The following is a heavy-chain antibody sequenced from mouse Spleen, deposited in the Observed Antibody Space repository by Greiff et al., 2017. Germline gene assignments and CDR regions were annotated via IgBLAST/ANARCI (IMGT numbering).Heavy chain of an antibody. Sequence: QVQLKQPGTELMKPGASVKVSCKASGYTFTSYWISWVKQRPGQSLEWIGDIYPGSGRTNYNEKFKSKATLTLDTSASTAYMQLSRLTSEDSAVYYCATGIGDSDYWGQGTTLTVSS. CDR2: IYPGSGRT. CDR1: GYTFTSYW. V-gene: IGHV1-55*01. J-gene: IGHJ2*01. CDR3: ATGIGDSDY. D-gene: IGHD4-1*01.